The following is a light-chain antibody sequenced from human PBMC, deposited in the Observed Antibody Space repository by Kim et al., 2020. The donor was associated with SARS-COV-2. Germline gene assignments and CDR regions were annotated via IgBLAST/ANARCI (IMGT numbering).Light chain of an antibody. V-gene: IGLV3-1*01. CDR3: LAWDSSTVV. CDR1: GDKY. CDR2: QDN. J-gene: IGLJ2*01. Sequence: GDKYASWYQQKPGQSPVLVIYQDNKRPSGTPERFSGSNSGNTATLTISGTQAVDEADFFCLAWDSSTVVFGGGTQLTV.